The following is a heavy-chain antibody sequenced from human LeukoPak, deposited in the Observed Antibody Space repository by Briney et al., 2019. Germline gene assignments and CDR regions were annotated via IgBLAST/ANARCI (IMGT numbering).Heavy chain of an antibody. CDR1: GFIFSDFY. V-gene: IGHV3-7*01. Sequence: GGSLRLSCEASGFIFSDFYMTWVRQAPGTGLEWVATINQDGSAEYYVDSVKGRFTMSRDNAKNSVYLQMDSLRAEETALYYCARSVASSNNYFYYGMDVWGQGTTVTVSS. J-gene: IGHJ6*02. CDR3: ARSVASSNNYFYYGMDV. CDR2: INQDGSAE. D-gene: IGHD6-19*01.